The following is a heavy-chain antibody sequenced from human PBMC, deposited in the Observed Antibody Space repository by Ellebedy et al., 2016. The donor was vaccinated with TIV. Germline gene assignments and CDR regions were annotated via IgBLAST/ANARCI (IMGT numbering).Heavy chain of an antibody. D-gene: IGHD6-19*01. V-gene: IGHV4-30-4*01. J-gene: IGHJ2*01. CDR2: IYYSGST. CDR3: ARYGSMTPWSFNL. Sequence: MPSETLSLTCTVSGASISTGDYYWSWFRQPPGKGLAWIGYIYYSGSTYYNPSLKSRVTISVDTSKNQFPLKLNSVTAADTALYYCARYGSMTPWSFNLWGRGTLVTVSS. CDR1: GASISTGDYY.